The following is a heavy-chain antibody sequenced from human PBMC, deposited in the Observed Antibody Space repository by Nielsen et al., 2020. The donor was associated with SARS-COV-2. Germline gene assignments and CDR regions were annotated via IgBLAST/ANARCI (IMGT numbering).Heavy chain of an antibody. CDR1: GYTFTSYG. V-gene: IGHV1-18*01. D-gene: IGHD2-8*02. J-gene: IGHJ4*02. Sequence: ASVKVSCKASGYTFTSYGISWVRQAPGQGLEWMGWISAYNGNTNYAQKFQGRVTMTEDTSTDTAYMELSSLRSEDTAVYYCATVRLPTGGFDYWGQGTLVTVSS. CDR3: ATVRLPTGGFDY. CDR2: ISAYNGNT.